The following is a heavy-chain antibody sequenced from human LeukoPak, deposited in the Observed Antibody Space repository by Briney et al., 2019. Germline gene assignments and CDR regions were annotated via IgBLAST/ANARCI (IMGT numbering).Heavy chain of an antibody. J-gene: IGHJ4*02. D-gene: IGHD1-26*01. CDR3: AKEVRDSGSYRFDY. CDR1: GFTFSNYG. V-gene: IGHV3-30*18. CDR2: ISYDGSNK. Sequence: PGGSLRLSCAASGFTFSNYGIHWVRQAPGKGLEWVAVISYDGSNKYYADSVKGRFTISRDNSKNTLYLQMNSLRAEDTAVYYCAKEVRDSGSYRFDYWGQGTLVNVSS.